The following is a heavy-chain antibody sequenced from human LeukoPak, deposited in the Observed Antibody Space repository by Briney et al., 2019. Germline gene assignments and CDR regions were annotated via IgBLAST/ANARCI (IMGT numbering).Heavy chain of an antibody. Sequence: SVKVSCKVSGYTLTELSMHWVRQAPGQGLEWMGGFDPEDGETIYAQKFQGRVTMTEDTSTDTAYMELSSLRSEDTAVYYCATEVASGSYDFDYWGQGTLVTVSS. J-gene: IGHJ4*02. V-gene: IGHV1-24*01. CDR2: FDPEDGET. CDR1: GYTLTELS. D-gene: IGHD1-26*01. CDR3: ATEVASGSYDFDY.